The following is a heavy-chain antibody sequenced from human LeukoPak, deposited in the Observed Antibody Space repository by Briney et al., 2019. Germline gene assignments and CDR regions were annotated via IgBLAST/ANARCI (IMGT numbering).Heavy chain of an antibody. J-gene: IGHJ6*02. D-gene: IGHD1-26*01. CDR3: AREKWEPPYYYFGLDV. Sequence: GASVKVSCKASGGTFSSYAISWVRQAPGQGLEWMGGIIPIFGTPNYAQKFQGRLTLIADESTNMAYMELSGLRSEDTAIYYCAREKWEPPYYYFGLDVWGQGTTVTVSS. CDR2: IIPIFGTP. V-gene: IGHV1-69*13. CDR1: GGTFSSYA.